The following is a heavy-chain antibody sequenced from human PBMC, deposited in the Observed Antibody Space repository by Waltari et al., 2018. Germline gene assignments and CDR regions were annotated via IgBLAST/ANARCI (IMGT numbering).Heavy chain of an antibody. D-gene: IGHD1-7*01. CDR1: GFTFSSYW. V-gene: IGHV3-74*01. CDR2: INSDGSGT. Sequence: EVQLVESGGGLVQPGGSLRFPCTASGFTFSSYWLHWVRKVPGKGLVWVARINSDGSGTSYADSAKGRFTISRDNAKNTLFLQMNSLRGEDTAVYYCASGNSHAFDLWGQGTMVTVSS. CDR3: ASGNSHAFDL. J-gene: IGHJ3*01.